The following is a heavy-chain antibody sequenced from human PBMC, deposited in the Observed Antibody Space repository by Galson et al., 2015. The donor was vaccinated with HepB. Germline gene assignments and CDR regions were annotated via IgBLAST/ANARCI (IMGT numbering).Heavy chain of an antibody. J-gene: IGHJ6*03. CDR3: AKGGGMRDIVVVPDGYMDV. D-gene: IGHD2-2*01. V-gene: IGHV3-23*01. CDR2: ISGSGGST. Sequence: SLRLSCAASGFTFSSYAMSWVRQAPGKGLEWVSAISGSGGSTYYADSVKGRFTISRDNSKNTLYLQMNSLRAEDTAVYYCAKGGGMRDIVVVPDGYMDVWGKGTTVTVSS. CDR1: GFTFSSYA.